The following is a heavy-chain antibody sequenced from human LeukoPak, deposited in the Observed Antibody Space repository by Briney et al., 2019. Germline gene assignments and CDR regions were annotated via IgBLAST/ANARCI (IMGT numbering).Heavy chain of an antibody. D-gene: IGHD3-3*01. CDR1: GGTFSSYA. Sequence: SVKVSCKASGGTFSSYAISWVRQAPGQGLEWMGGIIPIFGTANYAQKFQGRVTITTDESTSTAYMELSSLRSEDTAVYYCARAIFGVVNRFDPWGQGTLVTVSS. CDR2: IIPIFGTA. V-gene: IGHV1-69*05. J-gene: IGHJ5*02. CDR3: ARAIFGVVNRFDP.